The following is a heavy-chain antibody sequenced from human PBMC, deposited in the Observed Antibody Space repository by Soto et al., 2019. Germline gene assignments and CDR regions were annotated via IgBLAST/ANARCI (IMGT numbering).Heavy chain of an antibody. V-gene: IGHV3-48*02. D-gene: IGHD1-1*01. CDR1: GFTFSSYS. Sequence: GGSLRLSCAASGFTFSSYSMNWVRQAPGKGLEWVSYISSSSSTIYYADSVKGRFTISRDNAKNSLYLQMSSLRDEDTAVYYCARPMNDRTPDAFDIWGQGTMVTVSS. CDR3: ARPMNDRTPDAFDI. J-gene: IGHJ3*02. CDR2: ISSSSSTI.